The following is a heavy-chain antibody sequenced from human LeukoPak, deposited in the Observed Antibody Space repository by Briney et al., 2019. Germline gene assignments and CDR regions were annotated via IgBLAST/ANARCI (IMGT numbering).Heavy chain of an antibody. CDR3: ARDDSSGYYALNWFDP. CDR2: IYGSGTI. Sequence: PSETLSLTCTVSGGSISRSYWSWMRQPAGKGPEWIGRIYGSGTITYNPSLESRVTMSVDTSKNQFSLKLRSVTAADTAVYYCARDDSSGYYALNWFDPWGQGTLVTVSS. CDR1: GGSISRSY. J-gene: IGHJ5*02. D-gene: IGHD3-22*01. V-gene: IGHV4-4*07.